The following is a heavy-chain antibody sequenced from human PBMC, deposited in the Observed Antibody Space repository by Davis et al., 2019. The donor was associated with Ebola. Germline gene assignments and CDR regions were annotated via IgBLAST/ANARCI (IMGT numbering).Heavy chain of an antibody. Sequence: PGGSLRLSCAASGFTFSSYSMNWVRQAPGKGLEWVSYISSTSTTIYYADSVKGRFTVSRDNAKDSLYLQMNSLRDGDTAVYYCVRDPLPRGNLNYGGFDYWGQGTLVTVSS. J-gene: IGHJ4*02. CDR1: GFTFSSYS. V-gene: IGHV3-48*02. D-gene: IGHD4-17*01. CDR2: ISSTSTTI. CDR3: VRDPLPRGNLNYGGFDY.